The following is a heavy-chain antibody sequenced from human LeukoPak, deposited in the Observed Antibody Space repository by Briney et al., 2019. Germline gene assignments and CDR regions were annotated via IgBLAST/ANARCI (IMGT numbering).Heavy chain of an antibody. J-gene: IGHJ6*02. CDR2: INHSGST. D-gene: IGHD2-2*02. CDR3: ARGHCSSTSCYSVHYYYYGMDV. CDR1: GFTFSDYY. Sequence: GSLRLSCAASGFTFSDYYMSWIRQAPGKGLEWIGEINHSGSTNYNPSLKSRVTISVDTSKNQFSLKLSSVTAADTAVYYCARGHCSSTSCYSVHYYYYGMDVWGQGTTVTVSS. V-gene: IGHV4-34*01.